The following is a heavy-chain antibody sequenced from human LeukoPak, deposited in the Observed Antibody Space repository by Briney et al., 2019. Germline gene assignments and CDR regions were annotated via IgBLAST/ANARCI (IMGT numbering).Heavy chain of an antibody. CDR3: ARDGGGNSRPFDY. D-gene: IGHD4-23*01. Sequence: SETLSLTCTVSGGSLSSYYWSWIRQPPPKGLEWVGNIYYSGSTNYNPSLNSRVTISVDTSKNQFSLKVSSVTAADTAVYYCARDGGGNSRPFDYWGQRTPVTVSS. CDR1: GGSLSSYY. CDR2: IYYSGST. J-gene: IGHJ4*02. V-gene: IGHV4-59*01.